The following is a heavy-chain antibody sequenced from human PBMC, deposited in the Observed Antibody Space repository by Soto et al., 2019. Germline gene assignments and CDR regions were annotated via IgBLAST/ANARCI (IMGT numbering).Heavy chain of an antibody. CDR1: GFDFSVYD. CDR3: ARPKGGDYFDY. Sequence: XESLRLSCAASGFDFSVYDMHGVRQASGKGLEWVARIWYNGGTKVYVDSVEGRFTISRDNSKNTLYLQMDSLRVEDSALYYCARPKGGDYFDYWGQGALVTVSS. D-gene: IGHD3-10*01. CDR2: IWYNGGTK. J-gene: IGHJ4*02. V-gene: IGHV3-33*01.